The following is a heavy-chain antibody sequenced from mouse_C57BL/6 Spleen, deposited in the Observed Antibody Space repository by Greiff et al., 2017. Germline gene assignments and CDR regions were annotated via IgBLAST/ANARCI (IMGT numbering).Heavy chain of an antibody. D-gene: IGHD2-5*01. CDR1: GYAFSSSW. CDR2: IYPGDGDT. V-gene: IGHV1-82*01. Sequence: VKLQESGPELVKPGASVKISCKASGYAFSSSWMNWVKQRPGKGLEWIGRIYPGDGDTNYNGKFKGKATLTADKSSSTAYMQLSSLTSEDSAVYFCAKGVYSNPWYFDVWGTGTTVTVSS. CDR3: AKGVYSNPWYFDV. J-gene: IGHJ1*03.